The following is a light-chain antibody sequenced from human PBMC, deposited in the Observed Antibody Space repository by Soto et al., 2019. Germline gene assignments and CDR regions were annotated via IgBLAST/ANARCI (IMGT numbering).Light chain of an antibody. CDR3: GTWDSSLSVVV. CDR2: DND. CDR1: SSNIGKNY. Sequence: QSVLTQPPSVSAAPGQKVTISCSGSSSNIGKNYVSWYQQLPGAAPNLLIDDNDKRPPGIPGLFSGSKSGTSATLGITGLQTGDEADYFCGTWDSSLSVVVFGGGTQLTVL. V-gene: IGLV1-51*01. J-gene: IGLJ2*01.